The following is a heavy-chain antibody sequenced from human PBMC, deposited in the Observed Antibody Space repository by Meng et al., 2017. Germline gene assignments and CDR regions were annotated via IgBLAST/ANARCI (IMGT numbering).Heavy chain of an antibody. CDR2: INPNSGGT. Sequence: QVQLVQSGAEVKKPGASVKVSCKASGYTFTSYGISWVRQAPGQGLEWMGRINPNSGGTNYAQKYQGRVTMTRDTSISTAYMELSRLRSDDTAVYYCARDDYGDYFDYWGQGTLVTVSS. D-gene: IGHD4-17*01. CDR3: ARDDYGDYFDY. CDR1: GYTFTSYG. V-gene: IGHV1-2*06. J-gene: IGHJ4*02.